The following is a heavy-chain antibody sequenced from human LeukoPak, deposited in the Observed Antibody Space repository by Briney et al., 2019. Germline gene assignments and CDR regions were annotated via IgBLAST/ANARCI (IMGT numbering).Heavy chain of an antibody. Sequence: ASVKVSCKASGYTFTSYYMHWVRQAPGQGLEWMGIINPSGGSTNYAQKFQGRVTTTRDTSTSTVYMEVSSLRAEDTAVYYRARQEQQLVFVDYWGQGTLVTVSS. CDR1: GYTFTSYY. J-gene: IGHJ4*01. D-gene: IGHD6-13*01. CDR3: ARQEQQLVFVDY. V-gene: IGHV1-46*01. CDR2: INPSGGST.